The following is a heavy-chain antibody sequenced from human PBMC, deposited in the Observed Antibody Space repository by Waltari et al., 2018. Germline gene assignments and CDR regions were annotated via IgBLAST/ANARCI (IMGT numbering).Heavy chain of an antibody. V-gene: IGHV3-73*01. J-gene: IGHJ4*02. D-gene: IGHD6-19*01. Sequence: EVQVVESGGGLVQPGGSLKLSCAPSGFSFSGSSIHWVRQTSGKGVEWVGRIRREPYNYATAYSASVKGRFTSSRDDSKNTASLQMNSRMTEDTAVYYCSGGEVTGTDCWGQGTLVTVSS. CDR1: GFSFSGSS. CDR3: SGGEVTGTDC. CDR2: IRREPYNYAT.